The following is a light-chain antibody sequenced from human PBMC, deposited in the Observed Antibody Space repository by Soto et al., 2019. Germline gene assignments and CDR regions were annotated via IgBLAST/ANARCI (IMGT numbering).Light chain of an antibody. J-gene: IGLJ2*01. CDR3: CSYAGMGVV. CDR1: SSDVGGYNY. CDR2: DVS. Sequence: QSVLTQPRSVSGSPGQSVTISCTGTSSDVGGYNYVSWYQQHPGKAPKLMIYDVSKRPSGVPDRFSGSKSGNTASLTISGLQAEDEADYYCCSYAGMGVVFGGGTKLTVL. V-gene: IGLV2-11*01.